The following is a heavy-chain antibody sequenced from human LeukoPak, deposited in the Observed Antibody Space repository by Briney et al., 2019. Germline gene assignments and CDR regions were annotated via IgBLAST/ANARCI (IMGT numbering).Heavy chain of an antibody. D-gene: IGHD3-10*01. Sequence: SGGALRLSCAASGFTFDDYGMSWVRQAPGKGLEWVSGINWNGGSTGYADSVKGRFTISRDNAKNSLYLQMNSLRAEDTALYYCAREKITMVRGDYYYYMDVWGKGTTVTVSS. J-gene: IGHJ6*03. CDR3: AREKITMVRGDYYYYMDV. CDR2: INWNGGST. CDR1: GFTFDDYG. V-gene: IGHV3-20*04.